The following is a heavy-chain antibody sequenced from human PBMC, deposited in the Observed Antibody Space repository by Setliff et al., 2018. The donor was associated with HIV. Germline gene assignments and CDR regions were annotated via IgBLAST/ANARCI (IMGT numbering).Heavy chain of an antibody. CDR2: FYTSGST. V-gene: IGHV4-4*07. Sequence: SETLSLTCTVSGGSINTYYWSWIRQPAGKGLEWIGRFYTSGSTNYNPSLKSRVTMSVDTSKNQFSLKLSSVTAAVTAVYYCARGGGYYYYGMDVWGQGTTVTVSS. J-gene: IGHJ6*02. CDR3: ARGGGYYYYGMDV. CDR1: GGSINTYY. D-gene: IGHD3-16*01.